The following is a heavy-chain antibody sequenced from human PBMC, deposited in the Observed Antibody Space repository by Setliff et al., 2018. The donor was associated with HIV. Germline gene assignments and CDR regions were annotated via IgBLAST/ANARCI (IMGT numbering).Heavy chain of an antibody. CDR2: INHSGST. Sequence: PSETLSLTCAVYGGSFSGYYWSWIRQPPGKGLEWIGEINHSGSTNYNPSLKSRVTISVDTSKNQFSLKLSSVTAADTAVYYCARDLDYDTRASDAFDIWGQGTMVTVSS. J-gene: IGHJ3*02. V-gene: IGHV4-34*01. CDR3: ARDLDYDTRASDAFDI. CDR1: GGSFSGYY. D-gene: IGHD3-22*01.